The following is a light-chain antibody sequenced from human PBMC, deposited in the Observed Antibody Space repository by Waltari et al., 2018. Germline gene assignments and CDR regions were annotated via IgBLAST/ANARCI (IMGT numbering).Light chain of an antibody. CDR3: SSYTTSNAPGV. CDR2: EVS. CDR1: DRDVGAYNF. J-gene: IGLJ1*01. Sequence: QSALTQPASVPGSPGQSITISCTGTDRDVGAYNFVSWYRHHPGKAPHLTIYEVSHRPPGISERCSGSKSDNPASLTISGLQADDEAVYYCSSYTTSNAPGVFGTGTKVTVL. V-gene: IGLV2-14*01.